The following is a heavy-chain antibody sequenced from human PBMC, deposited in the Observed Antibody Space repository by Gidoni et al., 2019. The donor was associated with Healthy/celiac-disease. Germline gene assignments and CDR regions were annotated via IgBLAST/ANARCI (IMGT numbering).Heavy chain of an antibody. V-gene: IGHV3-43D*03. CDR3: AKDIRDYGDYYYYGMDV. D-gene: IGHD4-17*01. J-gene: IGHJ6*02. CDR2: ISWDGGST. CDR1: GFTFDDYA. Sequence: EVQLVESGGVVVQPVGSLRLSCAASGFTFDDYAMHWVRQAPGKGLEWVSLISWDGGSTYYADSVKGRFTISRDNSKNSLYLQMNSLRAEDTALYYCAKDIRDYGDYYYYGMDVWGQGTTVTVSS.